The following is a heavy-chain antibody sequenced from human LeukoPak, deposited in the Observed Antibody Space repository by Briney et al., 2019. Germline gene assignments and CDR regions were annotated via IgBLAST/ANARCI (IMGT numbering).Heavy chain of an antibody. CDR1: GHSFNTFY. CDR3: ARLIYYGSGRTYFFDS. D-gene: IGHD3-10*01. CDR2: IYPSDSET. V-gene: IGHV5-51*01. J-gene: IGHJ4*02. Sequence: GESLKISCKGSGHSFNTFYIGWVRQTPETGLEWMGNIYPSDSETKYKPSFQGQITISVDKAITTAYLHLSSLKASDTGTYYCARLIYYGSGRTYFFDSWGQGTLVTVSP.